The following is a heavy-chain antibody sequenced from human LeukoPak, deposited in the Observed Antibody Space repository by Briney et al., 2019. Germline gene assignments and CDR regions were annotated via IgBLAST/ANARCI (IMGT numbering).Heavy chain of an antibody. CDR1: GFTFSSYA. V-gene: IGHV3-23*01. CDR3: AKDLEMATTRPEKFAY. CDR2: ISGSGGST. J-gene: IGHJ4*02. D-gene: IGHD5-24*01. Sequence: PGGSLRLSCAASGFTFSSYAMSWVRQAPGKGLEWVSAISGSGGSTYYADSVKGRFTISRDNSKNTLYLQMNSLRAEETAVYYCAKDLEMATTRPEKFAYWGQGTLVTVSS.